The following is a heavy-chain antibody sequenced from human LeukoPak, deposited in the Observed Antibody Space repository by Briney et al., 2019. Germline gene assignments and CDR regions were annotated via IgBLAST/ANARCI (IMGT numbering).Heavy chain of an antibody. CDR1: GYTLTELS. CDR3: ARNIWFGESSDAFDI. CDR2: INPNSGGT. Sequence: ASVKVSCKVSGYTLTELSVHWVRQAPGQGLEWMGWINPNSGGTNYAQKFQGRVTMTRDTSISTAYMELSRLRSDDTAVYYCARNIWFGESSDAFDIWGQGTMVTVSS. V-gene: IGHV1-2*02. J-gene: IGHJ3*02. D-gene: IGHD3-10*01.